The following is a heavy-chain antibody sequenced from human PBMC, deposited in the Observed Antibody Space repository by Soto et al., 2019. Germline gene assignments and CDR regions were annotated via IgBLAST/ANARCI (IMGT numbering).Heavy chain of an antibody. D-gene: IGHD6-13*01. CDR1: GFSLSNARMG. J-gene: IGHJ4*02. CDR3: ARIAHGSSSWYGEGAFDY. V-gene: IGHV2-26*01. Sequence: QVTLKESGPVLVKPTETLTLTCTVSGFSLSNARMGVSWIRQPPGKALEWLAHIFSNDEKSYSTSLKSRLTISKDTTKSQVVLTMTNMDPVDTATYNCARIAHGSSSWYGEGAFDYWGQGTLVTVSS. CDR2: IFSNDEK.